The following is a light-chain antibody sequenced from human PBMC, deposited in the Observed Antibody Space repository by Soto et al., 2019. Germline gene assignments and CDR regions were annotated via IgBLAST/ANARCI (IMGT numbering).Light chain of an antibody. CDR1: QSVGNN. CDR3: QQPYRFT. V-gene: IGKV3-11*01. J-gene: IGKJ3*01. Sequence: EIVLTQSPATLSLSPGERATLSCRASQSVGNNLAWYQQQLGQAPSLLIYDASNRATGIPARFRGSGSGTDFTLTISSLEPEDFAIYYCQQPYRFTFGPGTKVDIK. CDR2: DAS.